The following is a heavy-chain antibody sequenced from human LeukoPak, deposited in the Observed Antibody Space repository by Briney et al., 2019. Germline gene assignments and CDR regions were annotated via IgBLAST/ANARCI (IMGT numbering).Heavy chain of an antibody. D-gene: IGHD3-22*01. V-gene: IGHV4-38-2*02. CDR1: GYSISSGYY. Sequence: SETLSLTCTVSGYSISSGYYWGWIRQPPGKGLEWIGSIYHSGSTYYNPSLKSRVTISVDTSKNQFSLKLSSVTAADTAVYYCARDSGDPLYYDSSGYYVVYAFDIWGQGTMVTVSS. CDR3: ARDSGDPLYYDSSGYYVVYAFDI. CDR2: IYHSGST. J-gene: IGHJ3*02.